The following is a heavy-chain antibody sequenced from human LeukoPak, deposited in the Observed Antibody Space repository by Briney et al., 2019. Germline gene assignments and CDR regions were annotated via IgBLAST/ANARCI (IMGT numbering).Heavy chain of an antibody. D-gene: IGHD1-26*01. J-gene: IGHJ4*02. Sequence: PSETLSLTCTVSGGSISSYYWGWIRQPPGKGLEWIGYIYYSGSTIYNPSLKSRITISVDTSKNQFSLKLSSVTAADTAVYYCARQSGRIFDYWGQGTLVTVSS. V-gene: IGHV4-59*08. CDR1: GGSISSYY. CDR2: IYYSGST. CDR3: ARQSGRIFDY.